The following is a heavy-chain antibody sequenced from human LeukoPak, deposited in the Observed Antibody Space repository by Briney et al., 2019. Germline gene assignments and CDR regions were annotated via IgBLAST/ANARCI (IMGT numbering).Heavy chain of an antibody. CDR1: GGSFSGYY. Sequence: PSETLSLTCAVYGGSFSGYYWSWIRQPPGKGLEWIGEINHSGSTNYNPSLKSRVTISVDTSKNQFSLKLSSVTAADTAVYYCARDRYCGGDCQGNWFDPWGQGTLVTVSS. CDR2: INHSGST. J-gene: IGHJ5*02. CDR3: ARDRYCGGDCQGNWFDP. V-gene: IGHV4-34*01. D-gene: IGHD2-21*02.